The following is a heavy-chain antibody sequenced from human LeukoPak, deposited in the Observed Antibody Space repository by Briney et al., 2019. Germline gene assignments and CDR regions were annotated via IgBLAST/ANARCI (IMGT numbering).Heavy chain of an antibody. Sequence: PGGSLRLSCAASRFTFSSYWMSWVRQAPGKGLEWVAVIWHDGSRTHYADSLKGRFTISRDNSKDTAFLQMNSLTVEDTATYYCAGAISKGAGIDSWGQGTLVTVSS. CDR1: RFTFSSYW. CDR3: AGAISKGAGIDS. D-gene: IGHD1-26*01. J-gene: IGHJ4*02. CDR2: IWHDGSRT. V-gene: IGHV3-33*03.